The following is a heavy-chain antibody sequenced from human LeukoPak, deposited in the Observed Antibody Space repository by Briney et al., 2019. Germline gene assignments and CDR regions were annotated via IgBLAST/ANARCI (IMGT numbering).Heavy chain of an antibody. J-gene: IGHJ6*02. CDR2: IIPILGTA. Sequence: SVKVSCKASGYTFANYYILWVRQAPGQGLEWMGGIIPILGTANYAQKFQGRVTITADESTSAAYMELSSLRSEDTAVYYCASAFYDSSGSGNYYYYGMDVWGQGTTVTVSS. CDR1: GYTFANYY. V-gene: IGHV1-69*13. D-gene: IGHD3-22*01. CDR3: ASAFYDSSGSGNYYYYGMDV.